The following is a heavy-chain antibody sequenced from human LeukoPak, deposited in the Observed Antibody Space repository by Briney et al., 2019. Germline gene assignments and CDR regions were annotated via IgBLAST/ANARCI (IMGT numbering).Heavy chain of an antibody. Sequence: ASVKVSCKASGYTFTSYDINWVRQAAGQGLEWMGWMNPNSGNTGYAQKFQGRVTMTRNTSISTAYMELSSLRSEDTAVYYCARAKPAQLLFDYWGQGTLVTVSS. CDR3: ARAKPAQLLFDY. CDR2: MNPNSGNT. CDR1: GYTFTSYD. J-gene: IGHJ4*02. D-gene: IGHD5-18*01. V-gene: IGHV1-8*01.